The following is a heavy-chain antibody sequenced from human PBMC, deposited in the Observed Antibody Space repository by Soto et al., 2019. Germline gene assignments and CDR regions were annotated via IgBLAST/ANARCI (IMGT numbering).Heavy chain of an antibody. CDR1: ASSITDASY. Sequence: PSETLSLTCTVSASSITDASYWGWIRQPPGKGLEWIGSSHHGGGTYYNPSFKSRVTISIDMSKNQFSLRLDSVTAADTAVYYCARDRSDDLNSFDAFDIWGQGTMVTVSS. V-gene: IGHV4-38-2*02. CDR2: SHHGGGT. J-gene: IGHJ3*02. CDR3: ARDRSDDLNSFDAFDI.